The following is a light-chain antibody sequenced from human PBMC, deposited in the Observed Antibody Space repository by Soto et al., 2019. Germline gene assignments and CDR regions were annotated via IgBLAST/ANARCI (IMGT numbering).Light chain of an antibody. CDR2: DAS. CDR1: QNVGDN. J-gene: IGKJ1*01. CDR3: QKYNNWPET. V-gene: IGKV3-15*01. Sequence: MPPYPDTLSLPPGERAPLSCTASQNVGDNLAWYQQKPGQAPRLLIYDASIRATGIPARFSGSGSGTEFTLTISSLQSEDFAVYFCQKYNNWPETFGQGTKVDI.